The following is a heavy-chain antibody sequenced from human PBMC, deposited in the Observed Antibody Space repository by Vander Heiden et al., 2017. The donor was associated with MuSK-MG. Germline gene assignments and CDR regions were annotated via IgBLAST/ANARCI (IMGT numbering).Heavy chain of an antibody. CDR3: AIWAGTLGSDAFHI. CDR1: GCTLRTYW. CDR2: INRNGSRK. D-gene: IGHD1-26*01. V-gene: IGHV3-74*01. Sequence: EVQLVDSGLTLVQPGGSLRLCCAASGCTLRTYWMHWVRHGPGKGLVRVSRINRNGSRKSYAYSGKCRFTISRDYAKNSLHLQMQSLSAEDTAVYYCAIWAGTLGSDAFHIWGQGTLVTVAS. J-gene: IGHJ3*02.